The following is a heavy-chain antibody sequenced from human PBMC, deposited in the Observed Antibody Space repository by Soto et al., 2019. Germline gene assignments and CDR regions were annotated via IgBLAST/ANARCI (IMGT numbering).Heavy chain of an antibody. CDR2: IGAYNGNT. Sequence: ASVKVSCKASGYTFTSYGISWVRQAPGQGLEWIGWIGAYNGNTNYAQKLQGRVTMTTDTSTSTAYMELRSLRSDDTAVYYCARGEDIVVVGGYAFDIWGQGTMVTVSS. V-gene: IGHV1-18*01. CDR1: GYTFTSYG. J-gene: IGHJ3*02. CDR3: ARGEDIVVVGGYAFDI. D-gene: IGHD2-15*01.